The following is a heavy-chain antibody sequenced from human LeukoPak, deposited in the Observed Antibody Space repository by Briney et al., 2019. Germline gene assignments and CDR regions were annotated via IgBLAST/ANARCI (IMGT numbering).Heavy chain of an antibody. CDR3: ARISCTAGNCRRYSYYDMVL. CDR1: GFTFSSYG. CDR2: ISYDGTNE. V-gene: IGHV3-30*03. Sequence: GRSLRLSSAASGFTFSSYGMHWVRQAPGKGLEWVAVISYDGTNEFYADSVKGRFTISRDNSKSTLYLQVNSLRAEDTAVYYCARISCTAGNCRRYSYYDMVLWGRGNTVTVSS. J-gene: IGHJ6*02. D-gene: IGHD2-15*01.